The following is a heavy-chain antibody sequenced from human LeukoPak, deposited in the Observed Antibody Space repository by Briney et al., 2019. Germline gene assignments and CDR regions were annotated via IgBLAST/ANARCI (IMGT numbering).Heavy chain of an antibody. V-gene: IGHV4-59*01. J-gene: IGHJ4*02. CDR3: ASLRSDSSGYYNLRIDY. CDR1: GGSISSYY. CDR2: IYYSGST. D-gene: IGHD3-22*01. Sequence: SETLSLTCTVSGGSISSYYWSWIRQPPGKGLEWIGYIYYSGSTNYNPSLKSRVTISVDTSKNQFSLKLSSVTAADTAVYYCASLRSDSSGYYNLRIDYWGQGTLVTVSS.